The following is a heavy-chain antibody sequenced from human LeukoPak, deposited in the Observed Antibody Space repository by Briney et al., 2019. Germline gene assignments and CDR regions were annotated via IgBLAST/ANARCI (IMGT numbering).Heavy chain of an antibody. CDR3: AGGDFWFDP. J-gene: IGHJ5*02. CDR2: IYYSGST. V-gene: IGHV4-59*01. Sequence: KPSEALSLTCTVSGGSISSYYWSWIRQPPGKGLEWIGYIYYSGSTNYNPSLKSRVTISVDTSKNQFSLKLSSVTAADTAVYYCAGGDFWFDPWGQGTLVTVSS. CDR1: GGSISSYY.